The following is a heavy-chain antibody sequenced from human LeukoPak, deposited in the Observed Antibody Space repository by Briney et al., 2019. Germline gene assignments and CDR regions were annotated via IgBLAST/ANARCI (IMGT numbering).Heavy chain of an antibody. CDR2: IIPIFGTA. J-gene: IGHJ4*02. V-gene: IGHV1-69*13. Sequence: GASVTVSCKASGGTISSYAISWVRQAPGQGLEWMGGIIPIFGTANYAQKFQGRVTITADESTRTAYMELSSLRSEDTAVYYCARAPIPTVTTYFDYWGQGTLVTVSS. CDR1: GGTISSYA. D-gene: IGHD4-17*01. CDR3: ARAPIPTVTTYFDY.